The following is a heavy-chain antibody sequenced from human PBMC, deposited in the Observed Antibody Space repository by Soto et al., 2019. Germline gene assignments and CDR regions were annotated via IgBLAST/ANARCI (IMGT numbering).Heavy chain of an antibody. J-gene: IGHJ6*02. CDR1: GGAITSGTYY. D-gene: IGHD3-3*01. CDR2: IYYSGST. CDR3: ARGSPTTIFGSYYYGMDV. Sequence: QLQLQESGPGLVKPSQTLSLTCTVSGGAITSGTYYWSWIRQPPGKGLEWIGYIYYSGSTYYNPSLKSRVTISVDTSKNQFSLKLSSVTAADTAVYYCARGSPTTIFGSYYYGMDVWGQGTTVTVSS. V-gene: IGHV4-31*03.